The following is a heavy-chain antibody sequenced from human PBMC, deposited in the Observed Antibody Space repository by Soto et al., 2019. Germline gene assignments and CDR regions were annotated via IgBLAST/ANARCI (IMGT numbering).Heavy chain of an antibody. CDR1: GDSISSGNYY. D-gene: IGHD3-22*01. CDR2: IYYTGNT. CDR3: ASSSGYSAPFNF. V-gene: IGHV4-30-4*01. J-gene: IGHJ4*02. Sequence: QVQLQESGPGLVKPSQTLSLTCTVSGDSISSGNYYWSWIRQPPGRDLEWIGYIYYTGNTYYNPSLKSRATISVDMSENQFSVRLSAVTAADTAVYFCASSSGYSAPFNFWGQGTLVTVSS.